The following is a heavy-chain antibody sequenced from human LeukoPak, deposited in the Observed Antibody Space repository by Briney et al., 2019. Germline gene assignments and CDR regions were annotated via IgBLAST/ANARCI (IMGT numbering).Heavy chain of an antibody. CDR1: GGSISSYY. V-gene: IGHV4-59*01. D-gene: IGHD1-26*01. CDR2: IYYSGST. CDR3: ARGGIGGVGAKDYYYYYMDV. J-gene: IGHJ6*03. Sequence: SETLSLTCTVSGGSISSYYWSWIRQPPGKGLEWIGYIYYSGSTNCNPSLKSRVTISVDTSKNQFSLKLSSVTAADTAVYYCARGGIGGVGAKDYYYYYMDVWGKGTTVTVSS.